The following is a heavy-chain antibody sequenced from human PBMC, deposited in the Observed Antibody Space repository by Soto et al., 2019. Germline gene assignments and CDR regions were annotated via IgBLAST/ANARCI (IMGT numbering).Heavy chain of an antibody. J-gene: IGHJ5*02. CDR1: EFTFLSYT. CDR2: IGSSSSTI. D-gene: IGHD6-19*01. V-gene: IGHV3-48*01. CDR3: AKDLSIAVAGSA. Sequence: GGSLRLSCAASEFTFLSYTMNWVRQAPGKGLEWLSYIGSSSSTIYYADSVKGRFSISRDNAKNSLYLHMSSLRAEDTAVYYCAKDLSIAVAGSAWGQGTLVTVSS.